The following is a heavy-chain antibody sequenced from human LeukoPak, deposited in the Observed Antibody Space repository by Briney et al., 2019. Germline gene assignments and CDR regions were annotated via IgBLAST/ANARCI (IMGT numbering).Heavy chain of an antibody. J-gene: IGHJ4*02. Sequence: GRSLRLSCVASGFTFSSYAMYWVRQAPGKGLEWVAVISFDGNNEYYADSVKGRFTISRDNSKNTLYLQMNSLKTEDTAVYYCTHPPRGYCSSTSCYRWGQGTLVTVSS. CDR2: ISFDGNNE. D-gene: IGHD2-2*02. CDR1: GFTFSSYA. CDR3: THPPRGYCSSTSCYR. V-gene: IGHV3-30-3*01.